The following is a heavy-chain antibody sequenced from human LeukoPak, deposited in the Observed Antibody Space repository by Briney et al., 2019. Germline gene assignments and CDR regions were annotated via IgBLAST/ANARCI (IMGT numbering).Heavy chain of an antibody. CDR1: GFTFSNAW. CDR3: TTGFFGVVNDAFDI. CDR2: IYSETDGGTT. J-gene: IGHJ3*02. Sequence: GGSLRLSCAASGFTFSNAWMNWVRQAPGKGLEWVGRIYSETDGGTTDYAAPVKGRFTISRDDSKNTLYLQMNSLKTEDTAVYYCTTGFFGVVNDAFDIWGQGTTVTVSS. V-gene: IGHV3-15*01. D-gene: IGHD3-3*01.